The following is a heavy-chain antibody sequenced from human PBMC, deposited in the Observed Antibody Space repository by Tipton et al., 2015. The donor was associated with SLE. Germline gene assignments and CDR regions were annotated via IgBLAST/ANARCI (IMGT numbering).Heavy chain of an antibody. D-gene: IGHD5-18*01. CDR1: GDSISNGDDY. V-gene: IGHV4-28*02. CDR3: ARTAGRSVKLWYFDL. J-gene: IGHJ2*01. Sequence: LRLSCTVSGDSISNGDDYWSWIRQPPGKGLEWIGHIYYGGTIYYNPSLKSRVTMSIDTSKNQFSLKLSSVTDVDTAVYYCARTAGRSVKLWYFDLWGRGTLVTVSS. CDR2: IYYGGTI.